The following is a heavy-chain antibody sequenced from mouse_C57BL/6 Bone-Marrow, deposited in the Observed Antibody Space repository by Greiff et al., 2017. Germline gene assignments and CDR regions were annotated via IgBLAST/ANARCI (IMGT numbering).Heavy chain of an antibody. Sequence: EVQLQQSGAELVRPGASVKLSCTASGFNIKDDYMHWVKQRPEQGLEWIGWIDPENGDTEYASKFQGKATITADPSSSTAYLQLSSLTSEDTAVYYCTGGGAMDYWGQGTSVTVSS. CDR2: IDPENGDT. CDR3: TGGGAMDY. CDR1: GFNIKDDY. J-gene: IGHJ4*01. V-gene: IGHV14-4*01.